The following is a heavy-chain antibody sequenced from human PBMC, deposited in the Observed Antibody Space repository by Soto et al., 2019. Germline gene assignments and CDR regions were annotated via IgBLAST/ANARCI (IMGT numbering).Heavy chain of an antibody. CDR2: ISGSGGST. CDR1: GFTFSSYA. J-gene: IGHJ4*02. D-gene: IGHD2-21*01. Sequence: EVQLLESGGGLVQPGGSLRLSCAASGFTFSSYAMSWVRQAPGKGLEWVSAISGSGGSTYYADSVKGRFTISRDNSKNTLYLQMNSLRAEDTAVYYCAKDTIWSYCGGDCEDDSIPLDYWGQGTLVTVSS. V-gene: IGHV3-23*01. CDR3: AKDTIWSYCGGDCEDDSIPLDY.